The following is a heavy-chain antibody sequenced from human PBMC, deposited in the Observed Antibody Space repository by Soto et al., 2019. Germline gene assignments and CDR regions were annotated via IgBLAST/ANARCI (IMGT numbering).Heavy chain of an antibody. J-gene: IGHJ4*02. CDR1: GFTFSNAW. V-gene: IGHV3-15*01. D-gene: IGHD1-26*01. CDR2: IKSKTDGGTT. Sequence: EVQLVESGGGLVKPGGSLRLSCAASGFTFSNAWMSWLRQAPGKGLEWVGRIKSKTDGGTTDYAAPVKGRFTISRDDSKNTLYLQMNSLKTEDTAVYYCTTEDYDSGSYSDVDYWGQGTLVTVSS. CDR3: TTEDYDSGSYSDVDY.